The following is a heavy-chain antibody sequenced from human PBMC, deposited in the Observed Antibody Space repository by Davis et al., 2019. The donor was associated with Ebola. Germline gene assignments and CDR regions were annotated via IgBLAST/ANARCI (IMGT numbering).Heavy chain of an antibody. D-gene: IGHD3-10*01. J-gene: IGHJ6*02. CDR3: AKGSGLYYYYGMDV. CDR2: ISWNSGSI. V-gene: IGHV3-9*01. Sequence: SLKISCAASGFTFDDYAMHWVRQAPGKGLEWVSGISWNSGSIGYADSVKGRFTISRDNAKNSPYLQMNSLRAEDTALYYCAKGSGLYYYYGMDVWGQGTTVTVSS. CDR1: GFTFDDYA.